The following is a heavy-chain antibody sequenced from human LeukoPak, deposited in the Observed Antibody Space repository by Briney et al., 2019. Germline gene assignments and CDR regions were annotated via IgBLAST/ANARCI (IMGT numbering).Heavy chain of an antibody. Sequence: ASVKVSCKASGYTFTSYGISWVRQAHGQGLEWMGWISAYNGNTNYAQKLQGRVTMTTDTSTSTAYMELRSLRSDDTAVYYCARAQYYYGSGSYYNRWFDPWGQGTLVTVSS. CDR1: GYTFTSYG. J-gene: IGHJ5*02. V-gene: IGHV1-18*01. D-gene: IGHD3-10*01. CDR3: ARAQYYYGSGSYYNRWFDP. CDR2: ISAYNGNT.